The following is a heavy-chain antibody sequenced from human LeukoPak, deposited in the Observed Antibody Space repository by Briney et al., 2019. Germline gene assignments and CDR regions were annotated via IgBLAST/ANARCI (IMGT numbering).Heavy chain of an antibody. CDR1: GYTFTSYY. CDR3: ARDRGGSYGFSDY. CDR2: IIPIFGTA. D-gene: IGHD1-26*01. V-gene: IGHV1-69*13. Sequence: GASVKVSCKASGYTFTSYYMHWVRQAPGQGLEWMGGIIPIFGTANYAQKFQGRVTITADESTSTAYMELSSLRSEDTAVYYCARDRGGSYGFSDYWGQGTLVTVSS. J-gene: IGHJ4*02.